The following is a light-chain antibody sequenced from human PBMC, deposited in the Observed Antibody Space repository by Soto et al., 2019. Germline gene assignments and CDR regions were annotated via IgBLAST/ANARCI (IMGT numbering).Light chain of an antibody. CDR2: DAS. CDR3: QQGT. V-gene: IGKV1-5*01. J-gene: IGKJ1*01. Sequence: DIQMTQSPSTLSASVGDRVTITCRASQSISSWLAWYQQKPGKAPKLLIYDASSLESGVPSRFSGSGSGTEFTLTISSLQPDDFATYYCQQGTVVQGTKVEIK. CDR1: QSISSW.